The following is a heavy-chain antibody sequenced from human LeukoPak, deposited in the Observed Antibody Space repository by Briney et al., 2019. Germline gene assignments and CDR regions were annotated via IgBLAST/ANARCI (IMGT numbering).Heavy chain of an antibody. CDR1: GFTFSSYE. Sequence: GSLRLSCAASGFTFSSYEMNWVRQAPGKGLEWVSHISSSGSTIYYADSVKGRFTISRDNAKNSLYLQMNSLRAEDTAVYYCATQYSSDSFDYWGQGTLVTVSS. J-gene: IGHJ4*02. V-gene: IGHV3-48*03. CDR2: ISSSGSTI. CDR3: ATQYSSDSFDY. D-gene: IGHD6-19*01.